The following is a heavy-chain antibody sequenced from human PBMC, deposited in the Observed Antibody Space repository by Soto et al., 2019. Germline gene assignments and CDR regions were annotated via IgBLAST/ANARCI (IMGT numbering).Heavy chain of an antibody. D-gene: IGHD6-19*01. V-gene: IGHV1-69*02. CDR3: AEDEAVAATTSDY. Sequence: QVQLVQSGAEVQKPGSSVKVSCKASGGTFSSYTISWVRQAPGQGLEWLGRIIPLLGIANYAQKFQGRVPITAYKSTSTADMELSSLRSEDTAVYYCAEDEAVAATTSDYWGQGTLVTVSS. CDR2: IIPLLGIA. CDR1: GGTFSSYT. J-gene: IGHJ4*02.